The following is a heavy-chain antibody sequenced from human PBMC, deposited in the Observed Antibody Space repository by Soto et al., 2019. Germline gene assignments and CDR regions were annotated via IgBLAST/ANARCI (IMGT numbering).Heavy chain of an antibody. J-gene: IGHJ3*02. Sequence: GGSLRLSCAASGFTFSSYAMSWFRQAPGKGLEWVSGISGSGGRTYYADSVKGRFTISRDNSKNTLYLQMNSLRVEDTAVYYCARRNWNYGAFDIWGQGTMVTVSS. CDR2: ISGSGGRT. D-gene: IGHD1-7*01. CDR1: GFTFSSYA. V-gene: IGHV3-23*01. CDR3: ARRNWNYGAFDI.